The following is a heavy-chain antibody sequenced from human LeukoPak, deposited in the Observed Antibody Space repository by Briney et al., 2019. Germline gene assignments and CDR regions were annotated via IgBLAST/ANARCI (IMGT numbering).Heavy chain of an antibody. Sequence: PGASLTLSRAASGITFSRYAMSWVRQAPGKGLEWVSNISDSGATTYYADSVKGRFIISRDNSKNTLYLQMNSLRAEDTAVYYCANDRWGCSGTNCYFYHWGQGTLVTVSS. CDR2: ISDSGATT. V-gene: IGHV3-23*01. CDR1: GITFSRYA. J-gene: IGHJ4*02. D-gene: IGHD2-15*01. CDR3: ANDRWGCSGTNCYFYH.